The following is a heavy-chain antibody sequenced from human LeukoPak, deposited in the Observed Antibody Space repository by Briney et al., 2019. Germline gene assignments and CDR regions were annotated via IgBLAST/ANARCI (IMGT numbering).Heavy chain of an antibody. CDR1: GGSISSYY. J-gene: IGHJ4*02. Sequence: PSETLSLTCTVSGGSISSYYWSWIRQPPGKGLEWIGYIYYSGSTNYNPSLKSRVTISVDTSKNQFSLKLSSVTATDTAVYYCARLEMGYSNYNFDYWGQGTLVTVSS. V-gene: IGHV4-59*08. D-gene: IGHD4-11*01. CDR2: IYYSGST. CDR3: ARLEMGYSNYNFDY.